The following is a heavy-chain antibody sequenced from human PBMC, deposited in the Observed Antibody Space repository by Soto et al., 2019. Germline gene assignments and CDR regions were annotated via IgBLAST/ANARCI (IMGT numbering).Heavy chain of an antibody. Sequence: ASVKVSCKTSGYTFTDYYTHWVRQAPGQGLEWMGWMNPKSGGAYFAQKFQGRVTPTRDTSIGTAYIEVNSLTSDDTAVYFCTRENIENSDGLYDAFDIWGQGTTVTVSS. J-gene: IGHJ3*02. CDR2: MNPKSGGA. CDR3: TRENIENSDGLYDAFDI. D-gene: IGHD5-18*01. V-gene: IGHV1-2*02. CDR1: GYTFTDYY.